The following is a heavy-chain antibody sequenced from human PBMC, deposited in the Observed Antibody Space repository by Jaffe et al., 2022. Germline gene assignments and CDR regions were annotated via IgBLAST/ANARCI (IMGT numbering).Heavy chain of an antibody. J-gene: IGHJ4*02. Sequence: QVQLVESGGGVVQPGGSLRLSCAASGFTFSSYGMHWVRQAPGKGLEWVAFIRYDGSNKYYADSVKGRFTISRDNSKNTLYLQMNSLRAEDTAVYYCAKNPPWEMATIIPWDYWGQGTLVTVSS. D-gene: IGHD5-12*01. CDR2: IRYDGSNK. CDR1: GFTFSSYG. CDR3: AKNPPWEMATIIPWDY. V-gene: IGHV3-30*02.